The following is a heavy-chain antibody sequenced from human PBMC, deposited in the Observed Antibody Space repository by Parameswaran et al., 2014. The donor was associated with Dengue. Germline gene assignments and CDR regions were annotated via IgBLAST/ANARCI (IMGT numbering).Heavy chain of an antibody. CDR3: ASRPGIAAAGTDY. D-gene: IGHD6-13*01. CDR2: INPNSGGT. V-gene: IGHV1-2*02. Sequence: WVRQAPEQGLEWMGWINPNSGGTNYAQKFQGRVTMTRDTSISTAYMELSGLRSDDTAVYYCASRPGIAAAGTDYWGQGTLVTVSS. J-gene: IGHJ4*02.